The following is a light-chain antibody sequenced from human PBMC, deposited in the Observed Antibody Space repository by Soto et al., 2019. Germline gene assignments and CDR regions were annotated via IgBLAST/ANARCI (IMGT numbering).Light chain of an antibody. CDR3: QQYNNWPPT. V-gene: IGKV3-15*01. CDR1: QSVSSY. CDR2: VAS. J-gene: IGKJ1*01. Sequence: EIVLTQSPATLSVSPGERATLSCRASQSVSSYLAWYQQKPGQAPRLLIYVASTRATGIPARFSGSGSGTEFTLSIGSLQSEDFAVYYCQQYNNWPPTFGQGTKVDIK.